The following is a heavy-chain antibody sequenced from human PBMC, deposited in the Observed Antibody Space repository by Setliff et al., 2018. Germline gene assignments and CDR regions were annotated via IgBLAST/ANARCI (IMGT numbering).Heavy chain of an antibody. Sequence: PGGSLRLSCEASGFTFSSYGMHWVRQAPGKGLEWVAFIRYDGSNKYYADSVKGRFTISRDNSKNTLYLQMNSLRAEDTAVYYCAKDQPYYDILTGYYSGWYFDLWGRGTLVTVSS. CDR2: IRYDGSNK. D-gene: IGHD3-9*01. CDR3: AKDQPYYDILTGYYSGWYFDL. CDR1: GFTFSSYG. J-gene: IGHJ2*01. V-gene: IGHV3-30*02.